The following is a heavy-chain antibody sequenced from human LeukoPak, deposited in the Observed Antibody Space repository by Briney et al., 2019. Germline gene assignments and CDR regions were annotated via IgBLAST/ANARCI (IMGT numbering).Heavy chain of an antibody. D-gene: IGHD3-10*01. CDR3: ARGSVRITMVRGVIRALGY. CDR1: GYNFTSYG. J-gene: IGHJ4*02. Sequence: ASVKVSCKASGYNFTSYGISWVRQAPGQGLEWMGWISAYNGNTNYAQKLQGRVTMTTDTSTSTAYMELRSLRSDDTAVYYCARGSVRITMVRGVIRALGYWGQGTLVTVSS. CDR2: ISAYNGNT. V-gene: IGHV1-18*04.